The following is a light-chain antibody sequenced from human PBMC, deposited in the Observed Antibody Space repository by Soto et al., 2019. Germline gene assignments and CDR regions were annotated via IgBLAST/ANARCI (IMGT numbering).Light chain of an antibody. Sequence: QSVLTQPTSVSGSPGQSLIISCTGTSSDVGNYNYVSWYQHHPGKAPKLMICDVSDRPSGVSNRFSGSKSGNTASLTISGLQAEDEADYYCSSYTSGCTPWVFGTGTKVTVL. CDR2: DVS. CDR3: SSYTSGCTPWV. J-gene: IGLJ1*01. V-gene: IGLV2-14*03. CDR1: SSDVGNYNY.